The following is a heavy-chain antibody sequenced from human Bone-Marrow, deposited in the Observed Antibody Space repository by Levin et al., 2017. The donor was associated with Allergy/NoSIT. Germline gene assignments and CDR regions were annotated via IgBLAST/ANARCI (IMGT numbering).Heavy chain of an antibody. CDR2: IYATGTT. V-gene: IGHV4-4*07. D-gene: IGHD2-2*01. J-gene: IGHJ3*02. Sequence: SETLSLTCTVSADSISNYYWSWIRQSAGKGLEWIGRIYATGTTNYNPSLESRLTMSLDTSKSQFSLKMTSVTAADTAIYFCARGGRRYQPLFSHPTDAFHIWGQGAKVTVSS. CDR1: ADSISNYY. CDR3: ARGGRRYQPLFSHPTDAFHI.